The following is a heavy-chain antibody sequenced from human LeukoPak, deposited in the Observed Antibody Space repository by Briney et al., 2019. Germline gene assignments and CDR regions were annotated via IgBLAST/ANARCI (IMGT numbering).Heavy chain of an antibody. CDR2: INQVASEK. CDR3: VRDGGYYGPDS. CDR1: GFTISFYW. D-gene: IGHD3-10*01. V-gene: IGHV3-7*04. J-gene: IGHJ4*02. Sequence: PGGSLRLSCAASGFTISFYWMSWVRQAPGKGLEWVANINQVASEKNYVDSVKGRFTISRDNAKNSLYLQMNSVRAEDTDMYYCVRDGGYYGPDSWGQGALVSVSS.